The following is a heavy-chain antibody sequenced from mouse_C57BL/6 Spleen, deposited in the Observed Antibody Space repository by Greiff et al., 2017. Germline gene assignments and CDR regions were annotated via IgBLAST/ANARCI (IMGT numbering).Heavy chain of an antibody. CDR1: GYSITSGYY. V-gene: IGHV3-6*01. CDR2: ISYDGSN. J-gene: IGHJ4*01. Sequence: DVQLQESGPGLVKPSQSLSLTCSVTGYSITSGYYWNWIRQLPGNKLEWMGYISYDGSNNYNPSLKNRISITRDTSKNQFCLKLNSVTTEATATYYYARDVDYYGSTPYYYAMDYWGQGTSVTVSS. CDR3: ARDVDYYGSTPYYYAMDY. D-gene: IGHD1-1*01.